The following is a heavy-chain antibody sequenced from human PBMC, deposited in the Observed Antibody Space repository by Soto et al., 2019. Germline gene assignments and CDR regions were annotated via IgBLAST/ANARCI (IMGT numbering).Heavy chain of an antibody. Sequence: QVQLVQSGGAVKKPGASVKVSCKASGYTFTNYGISWVRQAPGQGLEWMGWINVYNGNTKYAQKVQGRGTMTTDTSTSTAYMARRSLRSDDTAVYYCARGVGSGSYYNQYNWFDPWGQGTLVTVSS. CDR3: ARGVGSGSYYNQYNWFDP. D-gene: IGHD3-10*01. CDR1: GYTFTNYG. J-gene: IGHJ5*02. V-gene: IGHV1-18*01. CDR2: INVYNGNT.